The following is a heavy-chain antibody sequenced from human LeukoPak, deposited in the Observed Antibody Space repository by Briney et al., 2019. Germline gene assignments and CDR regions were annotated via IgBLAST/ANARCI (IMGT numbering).Heavy chain of an antibody. Sequence: ASVKVSCKASGYTFTGYYMHWVRQAPGQGLEWMGWINPNSGGTNYAQKFQGRVTMTRNTSISTAYMELSMLRSDDTAVYYCARDYYDSSGYYYGQGYYYYYMDVWGQGTRVTVSS. CDR1: GYTFTGYY. J-gene: IGHJ6*03. D-gene: IGHD3-22*01. V-gene: IGHV1-2*02. CDR3: ARDYYDSSGYYYGQGYYYYYMDV. CDR2: INPNSGGT.